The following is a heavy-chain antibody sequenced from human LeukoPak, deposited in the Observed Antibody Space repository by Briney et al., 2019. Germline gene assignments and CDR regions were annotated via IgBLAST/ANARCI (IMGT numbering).Heavy chain of an antibody. CDR3: ATVDTYPKNCGGDCYSV. Sequence: ASVKVSCKVSGYTLTELSMHWVRQAPGKGLEWMGGFDPEDGETIYAQKFQGRVTMTEDTSTDTAYMELSSLRSEDTAVYYCATVDTYPKNCGGDCYSVWGQGTLVTVSS. V-gene: IGHV1-24*01. CDR1: GYTLTELS. CDR2: FDPEDGET. J-gene: IGHJ4*02. D-gene: IGHD2-21*02.